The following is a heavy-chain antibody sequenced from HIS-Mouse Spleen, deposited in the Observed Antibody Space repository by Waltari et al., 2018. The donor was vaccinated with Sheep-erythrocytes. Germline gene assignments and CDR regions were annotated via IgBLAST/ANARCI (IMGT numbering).Heavy chain of an antibody. D-gene: IGHD1-7*01. V-gene: IGHV3-66*01. CDR1: GFTFISNY. CDR3: ARDSNWNYAFDI. CDR2: IYSGGST. J-gene: IGHJ3*02. Sequence: EVQLVESGGGLVQPGGSLRLSCAAAGFTFISNYMRWVRQAPGKGLEWVSVIYSGGSTYYADSVKGRFTISRDNSKNTLYLQMNSLRAEDTAVYYCARDSNWNYAFDIWGQGTMVTVSS.